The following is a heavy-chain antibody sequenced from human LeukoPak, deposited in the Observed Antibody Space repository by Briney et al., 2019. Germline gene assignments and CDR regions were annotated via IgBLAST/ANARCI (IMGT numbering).Heavy chain of an antibody. D-gene: IGHD6-13*01. CDR1: GFTFSPYA. J-gene: IGHJ4*02. CDR2: ISSDGGSA. CDR3: ARGKQLTPDH. Sequence: GGSLRLSCAASGFTFSPYAMHWVRQAPGKGLEYVSGISSDGGSAYYADSVKGRFTISRDNSKNTLYLQMGSLTAEDMPVYYCARGKQLTPDHWGLGTLVTVSS. V-gene: IGHV3-64*02.